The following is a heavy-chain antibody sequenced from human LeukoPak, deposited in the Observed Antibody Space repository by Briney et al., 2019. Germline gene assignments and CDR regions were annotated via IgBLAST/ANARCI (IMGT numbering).Heavy chain of an antibody. Sequence: GGSLRLPCAASGFTFSSYAMSWVRQAPGKGLEWVSAISGSGGSTYYADSVKGRFTISRDNSKNTLYLQMNSLRAEDTAVYYCAKPKTLDGYNSFDYWGQGTLVTVSS. CDR3: AKPKTLDGYNSFDY. CDR2: ISGSGGST. D-gene: IGHD5-24*01. J-gene: IGHJ4*02. CDR1: GFTFSSYA. V-gene: IGHV3-23*01.